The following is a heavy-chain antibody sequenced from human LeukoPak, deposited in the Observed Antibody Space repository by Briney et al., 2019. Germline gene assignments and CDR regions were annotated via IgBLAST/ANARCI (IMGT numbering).Heavy chain of an antibody. CDR1: VGSFSGYY. D-gene: IGHD2-15*01. Sequence: SETLSLTCAVYVGSFSGYYWSWIRQPPWKGLEWIGEINQSGSTNYNPSLKSRVTISVDTSKNQFSLKLSSVTAADTAVYYCARETKDIVVVVAATDAFDIWGQGTMVTVSS. V-gene: IGHV4-34*01. CDR3: ARETKDIVVVVAATDAFDI. J-gene: IGHJ3*02. CDR2: INQSGST.